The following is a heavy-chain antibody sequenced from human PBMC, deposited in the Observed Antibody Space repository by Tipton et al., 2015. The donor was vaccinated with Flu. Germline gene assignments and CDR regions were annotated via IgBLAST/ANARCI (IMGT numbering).Heavy chain of an antibody. CDR3: AVSIPGIAAAGILGY. CDR2: IIPIFGTA. D-gene: IGHD6-13*01. CDR1: GGTFSSYA. V-gene: IGHV1-69*15. J-gene: IGHJ4*02. Sequence: QSGAEVKKPGSSVKVSCKASGGTFSSYAISWVQQAPGQGLEWMGRIIPIFGTANYAQKFQGRVTITADESTSTAYMELSSLRSEDTAVYYCAVSIPGIAAAGILGYWGQGTLVTVSS.